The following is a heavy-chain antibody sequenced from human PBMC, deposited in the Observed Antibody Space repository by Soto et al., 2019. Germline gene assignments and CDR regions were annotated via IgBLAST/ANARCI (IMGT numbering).Heavy chain of an antibody. D-gene: IGHD3-3*01. CDR2: IIPIFGTA. CDR3: ARDWAQPLLRFLDRSENYYYYGMDV. V-gene: IGHV1-69*13. Sequence: SVKVSCKASAGTFSSYAISWVRQAPGQGLEWMGGIIPIFGTANYAQKFQGRVTITAAESTSTAYMELSSLRSEDTAVYYCARDWAQPLLRFLDRSENYYYYGMDVWGQGTTVTVSS. J-gene: IGHJ6*02. CDR1: AGTFSSYA.